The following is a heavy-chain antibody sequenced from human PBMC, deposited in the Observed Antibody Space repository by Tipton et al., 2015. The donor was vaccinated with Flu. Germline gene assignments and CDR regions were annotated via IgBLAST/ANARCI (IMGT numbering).Heavy chain of an antibody. D-gene: IGHD2-2*01. CDR1: GFTVSSNY. Sequence: QLVQSGGGLIQRGGSLRLSCVVSGFTVSSNYMTWVRQAPGKGLEWVSVIYSGGSTKYADSVKGRFTISRDNSKNTLYLQMNSLRAEDTAVYYCARGRGYCVTTTCLLPFHFCGQGTLVTVSS. J-gene: IGHJ4*02. V-gene: IGHV3-53*01. CDR2: IYSGGST. CDR3: ARGRGYCVTTTCLLPFHF.